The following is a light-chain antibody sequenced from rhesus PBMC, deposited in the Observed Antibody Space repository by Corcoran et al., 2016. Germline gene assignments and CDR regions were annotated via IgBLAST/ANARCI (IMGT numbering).Light chain of an antibody. CDR1: HSLLSSNGYNY. CDR3: MHALQTPLP. CDR2: YGS. V-gene: IGKV2-60*01. J-gene: IGKJ4*01. Sequence: DIVMTQTPLSPPVTLGEPVSIPCRSSHSLLSSNGYNYLNWYLQKPGQSPQLLFFYGSNRASGVPDRCGGSGSGTDCTLKMSRVEAEDVGVYYCMHALQTPLPFDGGTKVEIK.